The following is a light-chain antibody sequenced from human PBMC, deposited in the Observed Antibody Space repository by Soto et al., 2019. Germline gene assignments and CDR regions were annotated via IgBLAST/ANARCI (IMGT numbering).Light chain of an antibody. CDR1: SSDVGGYNY. CDR2: DVS. V-gene: IGLV2-14*01. Sequence: SALTQPASVSGSPGQSITISCTGTSSDVGGYNYVSWYQQHPGKAPKLMIYDVSNRPSGVSNRFSGSKSGNTASLTISGLRAEDEADYYCSSYTSSSTPYVFGTGTKVTVL. J-gene: IGLJ1*01. CDR3: SSYTSSSTPYV.